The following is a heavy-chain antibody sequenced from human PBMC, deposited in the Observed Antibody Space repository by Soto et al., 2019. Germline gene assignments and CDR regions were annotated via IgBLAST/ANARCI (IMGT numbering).Heavy chain of an antibody. Sequence: PGESLKISCKGSGYSFTSYWIGWVRQMLGKGLEWMGIIYPGDFDTRYSPSFQGQVTISADKSISTAYLQWSSLKASDTAMYYCARGTQPYDILTGYYSAPCYWGQGTLVTVSS. J-gene: IGHJ4*02. CDR2: IYPGDFDT. D-gene: IGHD3-9*01. V-gene: IGHV5-51*01. CDR1: GYSFTSYW. CDR3: ARGTQPYDILTGYYSAPCY.